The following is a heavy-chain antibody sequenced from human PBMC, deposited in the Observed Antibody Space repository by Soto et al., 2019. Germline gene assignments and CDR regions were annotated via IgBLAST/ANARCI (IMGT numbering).Heavy chain of an antibody. J-gene: IGHJ4*02. Sequence: EVQLVESGGGLVQPGGSLRLSGAASGFMFGSYWMTWVRHAPGKGLQWVANIKRDGSEKYYVDSVKGRFTISRDNADNLVFLDMNSLRVDDTATYYCARVRANDYEIDYWGQGALVTVSS. CDR3: ARVRANDYEIDY. CDR1: GFMFGSYW. CDR2: IKRDGSEK. V-gene: IGHV3-7*03. D-gene: IGHD4-17*01.